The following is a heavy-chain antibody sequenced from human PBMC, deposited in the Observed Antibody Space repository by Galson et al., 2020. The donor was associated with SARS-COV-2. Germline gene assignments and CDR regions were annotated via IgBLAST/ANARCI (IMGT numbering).Heavy chain of an antibody. CDR1: GYSISSGYY. J-gene: IGHJ4*02. Sequence: ASETLSLTCTVSGYSISSGYYWGWIRQPPGKGLEWIGSIYHSGSTYYNPSLKSRVTISVDTSKNQFSLKLSSVTAADTAVYYCAIRSGAVAGYAFDYWGQGTLVTVSS. CDR3: AIRSGAVAGYAFDY. CDR2: IYHSGST. V-gene: IGHV4-38-2*02. D-gene: IGHD6-19*01.